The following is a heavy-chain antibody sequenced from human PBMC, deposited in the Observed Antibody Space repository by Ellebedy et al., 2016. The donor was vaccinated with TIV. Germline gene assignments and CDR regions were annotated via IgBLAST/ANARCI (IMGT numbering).Heavy chain of an antibody. CDR2: IYYSGGT. CDR1: GGSVNSGAYY. Sequence: LRLXXTVSGGSVNSGAYYWSWIRQHPGKGLEWIGYIYYSGGTYYNPSLKSRLTISVDTSKNQFSLKLSSVTAADTAVYYCAREQTSTTRIDYWGQGTLVTVSS. D-gene: IGHD2-2*01. V-gene: IGHV4-31*03. J-gene: IGHJ4*02. CDR3: AREQTSTTRIDY.